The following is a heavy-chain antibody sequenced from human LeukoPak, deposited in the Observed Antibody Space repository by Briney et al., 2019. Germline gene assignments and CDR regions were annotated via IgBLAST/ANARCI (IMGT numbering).Heavy chain of an antibody. J-gene: IGHJ6*02. CDR2: INVDGSGT. D-gene: IGHD6-19*01. CDR1: GFTFSSLW. Sequence: GGSLRLSCAASGFTFSSLWMSWVRQAPGKGLEWVAHINVDGSGTYYVDSVRGRFTISRDNAKNSLYLQMNSLRAEDTAVYYCATTTGIAVAGTGGHYYYGMDVWGQGTTVTVSS. CDR3: ATTTGIAVAGTGGHYYYGMDV. V-gene: IGHV3-7*01.